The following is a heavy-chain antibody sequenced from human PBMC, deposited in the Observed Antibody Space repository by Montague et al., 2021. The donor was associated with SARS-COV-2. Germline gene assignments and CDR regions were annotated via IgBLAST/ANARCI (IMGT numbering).Heavy chain of an antibody. CDR1: GASISNPTYA. D-gene: IGHD1-26*01. J-gene: IGHJ4*02. Sequence: TLSLTCTVSGASISNPTYAWGWIRQPAGKELEWIGRMFTSGSTTYNRSLKSRVTISVDTSKNQFSLRLNSVTAADTAVYYCVREGGSMTFDYWGQGILVTVSS. V-gene: IGHV4-61*02. CDR3: VREGGSMTFDY. CDR2: MFTSGST.